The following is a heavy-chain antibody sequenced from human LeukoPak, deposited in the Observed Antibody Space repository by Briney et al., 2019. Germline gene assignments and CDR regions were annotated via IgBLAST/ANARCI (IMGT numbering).Heavy chain of an antibody. CDR1: GFTFSSYA. D-gene: IGHD2-2*02. V-gene: IGHV3-23*01. CDR3: AKDYRYCSSTSCYNADAFDI. J-gene: IGHJ3*02. CDR2: ISGSGGST. Sequence: GGSLRLYCAASGFTFSSYAMSWVRQAPGKGLEWVSAISGSGGSTYYADSVKGRFTISRDNSKNTLYLQMNSLRAEDTAVYYCAKDYRYCSSTSCYNADAFDIWGQGTMVTVSS.